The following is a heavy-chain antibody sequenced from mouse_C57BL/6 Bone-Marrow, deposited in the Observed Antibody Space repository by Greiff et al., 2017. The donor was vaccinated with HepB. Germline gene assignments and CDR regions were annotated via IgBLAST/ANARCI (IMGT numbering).Heavy chain of an antibody. D-gene: IGHD1-1*01. V-gene: IGHV1-69*01. CDR3: ASLRGAMDY. J-gene: IGHJ4*01. CDR1: GYTFTSYW. CDR2: IDPSDSYT. Sequence: QVQLQQPGAELVMPGASVKLSCKASGYTFTSYWMHWVKQRPGQGLEWIGEIDPSDSYTNYNQKFKGKSTLTVDKSSSTAYMQLSSLTSEDSAVYSCASLRGAMDYWGQGTSVTVSS.